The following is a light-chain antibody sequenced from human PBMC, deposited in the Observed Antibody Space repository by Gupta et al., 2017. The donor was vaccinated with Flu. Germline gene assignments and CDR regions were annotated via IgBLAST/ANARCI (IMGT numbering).Light chain of an antibody. CDR1: KLGDKY. J-gene: IGLJ2*01. CDR3: QAWDSSTVV. V-gene: IGLV3-1*01. CDR2: ADN. Sequence: SYELTQPPSVSVSPGPPASITCSGDKLGDKYVCWYQQQPGQSPVLVIYADNKRPSGIPERFSGSNSGNTATLTISGTQNIDECDYYCQAWDSSTVVFGGGTKLTVL.